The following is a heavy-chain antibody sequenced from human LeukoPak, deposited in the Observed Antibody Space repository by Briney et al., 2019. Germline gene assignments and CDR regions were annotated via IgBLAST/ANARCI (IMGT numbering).Heavy chain of an antibody. V-gene: IGHV3-13*01. Sequence: GGSLRLSCAASGFTFSSYDMHWVRQATGKGLEWVSAIGTAGDTYYPGSVKGRFTISRENAKNSLYLQMNSLRAGDTAVYYCARGVGSSGWYGGEYYFDYWGQGTLVTVSS. CDR2: IGTAGDT. D-gene: IGHD6-19*01. CDR3: ARGVGSSGWYGGEYYFDY. J-gene: IGHJ4*02. CDR1: GFTFSSYD.